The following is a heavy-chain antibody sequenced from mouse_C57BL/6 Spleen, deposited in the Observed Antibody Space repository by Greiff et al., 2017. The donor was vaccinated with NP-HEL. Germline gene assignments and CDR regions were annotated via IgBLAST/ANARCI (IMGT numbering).Heavy chain of an antibody. J-gene: IGHJ3*01. Sequence: QVQLQQPGAELVKPGASVKLSCKASGYTFTSYWMQWVKQRPGQGLEWIGEIDPSDSYTNYNQKFKGKATLTVDTSSSTAYMQLSSLTSEDSAVYYCARNGYYDAWFAYWGQGTLVTVSA. V-gene: IGHV1-50*01. CDR2: IDPSDSYT. CDR1: GYTFTSYW. D-gene: IGHD2-3*01. CDR3: ARNGYYDAWFAY.